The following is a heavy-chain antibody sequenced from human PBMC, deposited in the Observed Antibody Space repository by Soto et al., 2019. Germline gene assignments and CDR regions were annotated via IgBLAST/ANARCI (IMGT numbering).Heavy chain of an antibody. CDR1: GFTLSSYA. CDR2: ISGSGGST. J-gene: IGHJ5*02. CDR3: AKADFWSGYYPNWFDP. V-gene: IGHV3-23*01. Sequence: GGSLRLSCAASGFTLSSYAMSWVRQAPGKGLEWVSAISGSGGSTYYADSVKGRFTISRDNSKNTLYLQMNSLRAEDTAVYYCAKADFWSGYYPNWFDPWGQGTLVTVSS. D-gene: IGHD3-3*01.